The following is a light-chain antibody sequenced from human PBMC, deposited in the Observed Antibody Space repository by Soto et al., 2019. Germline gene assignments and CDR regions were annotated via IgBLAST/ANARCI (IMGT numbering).Light chain of an antibody. CDR2: AAS. J-gene: IGKJ1*01. CDR1: HSISNI. V-gene: IGKV1-39*01. Sequence: DLQMTQSPSSLSASVGDRVTITCRASHSISNILNWYQQKPQKAPKLLIYAASNLQSGVPSNFSGSGSGTDFTLTINSLQPEDFATYYCQQSYRTPWTFGQGTKVEIK. CDR3: QQSYRTPWT.